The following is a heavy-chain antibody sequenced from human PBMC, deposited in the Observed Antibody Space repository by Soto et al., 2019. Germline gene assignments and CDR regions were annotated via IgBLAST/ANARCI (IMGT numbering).Heavy chain of an antibody. CDR2: IYYSGST. Sequence: SETLSLTCTVSGGSISSYYWSWIRQPPGKGLEWIGYIYYSGSTNYNPSLKSRVTISVDTSKNQFSLKLSSVTAADTAVYYCARNPSYTAMALYYFDYWGQGTLVTVSS. D-gene: IGHD5-18*01. J-gene: IGHJ4*02. CDR3: ARNPSYTAMALYYFDY. CDR1: GGSISSYY. V-gene: IGHV4-59*01.